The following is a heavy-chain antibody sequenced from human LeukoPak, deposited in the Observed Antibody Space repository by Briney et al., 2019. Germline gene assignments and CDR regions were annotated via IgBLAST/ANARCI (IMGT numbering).Heavy chain of an antibody. Sequence: GGSLRLSCAASGVTFSDYSMSWVRQAPGKGLEGVSSITQRGDSTWYADSVKGRFTISRDNSKNTLYLQMNNLTVEDTAVYYCAKDLRPDGHWDIDYWGQGTLVTVSS. CDR1: GVTFSDYS. CDR2: ITQRGDST. J-gene: IGHJ4*02. V-gene: IGHV3-23*01. CDR3: AKDLRPDGHWDIDY. D-gene: IGHD5-24*01.